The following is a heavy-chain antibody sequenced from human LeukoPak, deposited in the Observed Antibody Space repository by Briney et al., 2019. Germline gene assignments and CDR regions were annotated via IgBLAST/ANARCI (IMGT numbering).Heavy chain of an antibody. CDR1: GFTFSSYW. Sequence: TGGSLRLSCAASGFTFSSYWMHWVRHAPGKGLVWVSRINSDGSSTSYADSVKGRFTISRDNAKNTLYLQMNSLRAEDTAVYYCARDTLGPLYYGMDVWGQGTTVTVSS. CDR2: INSDGSST. J-gene: IGHJ6*02. V-gene: IGHV3-74*01. CDR3: ARDTLGPLYYGMDV. D-gene: IGHD2-15*01.